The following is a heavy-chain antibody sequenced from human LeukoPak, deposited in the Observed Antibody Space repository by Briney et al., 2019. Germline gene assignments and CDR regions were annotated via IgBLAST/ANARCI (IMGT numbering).Heavy chain of an antibody. J-gene: IGHJ5*02. CDR3: ARGGNYDILTGYLPYNWFDP. V-gene: IGHV4-30-2*01. Sequence: SETLSLTCTVSGGSISSGGYYWSWIRQPPGKGLEWIGYIYHSGSTYYNPSLKSRVTISVDRSKNQFSLKLSSVTAADTAVYYCARGGNYDILTGYLPYNWFDPWGQGTLVTVSS. CDR1: GGSISSGGYY. D-gene: IGHD3-9*01. CDR2: IYHSGST.